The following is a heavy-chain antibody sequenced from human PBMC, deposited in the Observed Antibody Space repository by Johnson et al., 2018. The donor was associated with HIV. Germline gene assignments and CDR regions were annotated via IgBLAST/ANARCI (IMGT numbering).Heavy chain of an antibody. V-gene: IGHV3-30-3*01. CDR3: AFPTGATTAFDI. J-gene: IGHJ3*02. CDR2: ISYDGSNK. CDR1: GFTFSSYA. Sequence: QLLLVESGGGLVKPGGSLRLSCAASGFTFSSYAMHWVRQAPGKGMEWVAVISYDGSNKYYADSVKGRFTISRDNSKNTLYLQMNSLRAEDTAVYYCAFPTGATTAFDIWGQGTMVTVSS. D-gene: IGHD5-24*01.